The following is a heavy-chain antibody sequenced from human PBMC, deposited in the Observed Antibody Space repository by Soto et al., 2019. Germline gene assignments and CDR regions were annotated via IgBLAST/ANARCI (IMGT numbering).Heavy chain of an antibody. V-gene: IGHV3-23*01. D-gene: IGHD6-6*01. J-gene: IGHJ4*02. CDR1: GLTFTTYA. Sequence: EVQLLESGGGLVQPGGSLRLSCAASGLTFTTYAMSWVRQAPGKGLEWVSAISGSGGSTYYTDSVKGRFTISRDNSKNTLYLQMNRLRAEDTDVYYCAKNWDTTFSSSSHWGQGTLVTVSS. CDR3: AKNWDTTFSSSSH. CDR2: ISGSGGST.